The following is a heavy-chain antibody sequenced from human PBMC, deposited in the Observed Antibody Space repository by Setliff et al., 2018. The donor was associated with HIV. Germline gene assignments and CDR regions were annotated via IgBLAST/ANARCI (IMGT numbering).Heavy chain of an antibody. CDR1: GYTFSNYP. D-gene: IGHD3-3*01. CDR3: ARDRFTLTSSIFGF. J-gene: IGHJ4*01. CDR2: VNTGKGDT. V-gene: IGHV1-3*04. Sequence: VKVSCKTSGYTFSNYPIHWLRQAPGQRPEWMGWVNTGKGDTKSSQRFQDRLTITTDSSASSVYMELSSLSSDDTAIYYCARDRFTLTSSIFGFWGHGTLVTVSS.